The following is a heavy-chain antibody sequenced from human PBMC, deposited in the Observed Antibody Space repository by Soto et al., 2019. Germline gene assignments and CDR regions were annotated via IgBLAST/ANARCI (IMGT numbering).Heavy chain of an antibody. CDR1: GGSISSGDYY. V-gene: IGHV4-30-4*01. J-gene: IGHJ5*02. D-gene: IGHD2-2*02. Sequence: SETLSRTCSVSGGSISSGDYYWSWIRQPPGKGLEWSGYIYYSGSTNYNPSLKSRVTLSVDTSKNQFSLKLRSVTAADTAVYYCARAGCSSTSCYTNHVDWFDPWREVTLVTSSS. CDR2: IYYSGST. CDR3: ARAGCSSTSCYTNHVDWFDP.